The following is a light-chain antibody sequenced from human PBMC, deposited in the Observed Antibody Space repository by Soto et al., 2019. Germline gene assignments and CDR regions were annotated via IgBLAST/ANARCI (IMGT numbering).Light chain of an antibody. CDR2: DAD. CDR3: QQSASSVT. CDR1: HSVSSTF. J-gene: IGKJ5*01. Sequence: DTVLTQSPGTLSLYPGETATLTCSASHSVSSTFLAWYQQKPGQAPTLLIYDADTRATGIPDRFSGSGFGTHFTLTISSLVPEDFAMYYCQQSASSVTFGQGTRLEIK. V-gene: IGKV3-20*01.